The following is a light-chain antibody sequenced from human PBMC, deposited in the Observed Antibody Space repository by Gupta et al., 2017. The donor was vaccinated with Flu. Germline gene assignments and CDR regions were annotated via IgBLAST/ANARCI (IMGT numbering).Light chain of an antibody. CDR3: QQDNTYSNT. V-gene: IGKV1-5*03. CDR2: KTS. J-gene: IGKJ4*01. CDR1: QNISNY. Sequence: PSSLSASVGDRVSITCLASQNISNYLAWFQQKPGKPPKLLIYKTSSAESGVPSRFSGSGSGTEFTLTIRILHPDDFATYSSQQDNTYSNTFGRGTKVDI.